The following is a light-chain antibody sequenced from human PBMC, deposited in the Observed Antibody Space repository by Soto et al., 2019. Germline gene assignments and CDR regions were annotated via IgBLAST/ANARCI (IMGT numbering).Light chain of an antibody. J-gene: IGKJ3*01. Sequence: EIVLTQSPGTLSLSPGERATLSCRANQSISHYLAWYQQKPGQSPRLLIYGAASTAIRIPDRFNGSASETTFTLTISRLQPEDFALYYCQQYNGSPFTLCPRTKVHIK. CDR1: QSISHY. CDR2: GAA. V-gene: IGKV3-20*01. CDR3: QQYNGSPFT.